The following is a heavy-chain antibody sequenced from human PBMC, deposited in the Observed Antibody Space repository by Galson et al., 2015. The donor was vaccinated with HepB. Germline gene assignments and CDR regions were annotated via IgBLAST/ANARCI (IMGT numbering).Heavy chain of an antibody. CDR1: GGTFSSYA. CDR2: IIPIFGTA. V-gene: IGHV1-69*13. CDR3: ARELVGAPLISDI. D-gene: IGHD1-26*01. J-gene: IGHJ3*02. Sequence: SVTVSCKASGGTFSSYAISWVRQAPGQGLEWMGGIIPIFGTANYAQKFQGRVTITADESTSTAYMELSSLRSEDTAVYYCARELVGAPLISDIWGQGTMVTVSS.